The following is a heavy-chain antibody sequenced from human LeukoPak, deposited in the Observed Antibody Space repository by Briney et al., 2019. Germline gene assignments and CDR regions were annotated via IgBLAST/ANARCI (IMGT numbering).Heavy chain of an antibody. V-gene: IGHV3-66*01. CDR1: GFTVSSNY. Sequence: GGSLRLSCAASGFTVSSNYMSWVRQAPGKGLEWVSVIYSGGSTYYADSVKGRFTISRDNSKNTLYPQMNSLRAEDTAVYYCARVAPHRKYDILTGPPPYYFDYWGQGTLVTVSS. D-gene: IGHD3-9*01. J-gene: IGHJ4*02. CDR2: IYSGGST. CDR3: ARVAPHRKYDILTGPPPYYFDY.